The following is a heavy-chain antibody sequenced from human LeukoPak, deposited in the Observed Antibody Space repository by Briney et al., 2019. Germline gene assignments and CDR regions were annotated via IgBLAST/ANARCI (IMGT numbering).Heavy chain of an antibody. CDR2: MYTSAST. V-gene: IGHV4-4*07. Sequence: SETLSLTCTVSGGSISSYYWSWIRQPAGKGLEWIGRMYTSASTNYNPSLKSRVTMSVDTSKNQFSLKLSSVTAADTAVYYCARDSPRDYYDSSGYYYYAFDIWGQGTMVTVSS. D-gene: IGHD3-22*01. J-gene: IGHJ3*02. CDR1: GGSISSYY. CDR3: ARDSPRDYYDSSGYYYYAFDI.